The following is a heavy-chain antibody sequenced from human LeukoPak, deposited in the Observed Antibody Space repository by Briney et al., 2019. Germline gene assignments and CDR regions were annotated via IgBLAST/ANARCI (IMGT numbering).Heavy chain of an antibody. Sequence: ASVKVSCKASGYTFTSYGISWVRQAPGQGLEWMGWISAYNGNTNYAQKHQGRVTMTTDTSTSTAYMELRSLRSDDTAVYYCARDWEVAIHRPIDYWGQGTLVTVSS. CDR2: ISAYNGNT. CDR3: ARDWEVAIHRPIDY. V-gene: IGHV1-18*01. D-gene: IGHD5-12*01. J-gene: IGHJ4*02. CDR1: GYTFTSYG.